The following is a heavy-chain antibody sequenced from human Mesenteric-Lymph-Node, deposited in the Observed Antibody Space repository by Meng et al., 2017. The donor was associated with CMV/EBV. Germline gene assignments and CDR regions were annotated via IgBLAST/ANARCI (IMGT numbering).Heavy chain of an antibody. CDR2: ISWNSGGI. Sequence: GGSLRLSCVASGFTFTDYAIHWVRQAPGRGLEWVSGISWNSGGIGYADSVKGRFTISRDNAKNSLYLQMNSLRAEDTAVYYCARDPFYDFWSGYPVYFDYWGQGTLVTVSS. D-gene: IGHD3-3*01. CDR3: ARDPFYDFWSGYPVYFDY. CDR1: GFTFTDYA. J-gene: IGHJ4*02. V-gene: IGHV3-9*01.